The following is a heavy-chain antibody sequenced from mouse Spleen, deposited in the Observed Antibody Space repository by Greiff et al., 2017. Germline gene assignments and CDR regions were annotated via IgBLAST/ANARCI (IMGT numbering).Heavy chain of an antibody. V-gene: IGHV1-15*01. D-gene: IGHD1-2*01. CDR2: IDPETGGT. CDR3: TRSLRLPPFDY. J-gene: IGHJ2*01. CDR1: GYTFTDYE. Sequence: VQLQQSGAELVRPGASVTLSCKASGYTFTDYEMHWVKQTPVHGLEWIGAIDPETGGTAYNQKFKGKAILTADKSSSTAYMELRSLTSEDSAVYYCTRSLRLPPFDYWGQGTTLTVSS.